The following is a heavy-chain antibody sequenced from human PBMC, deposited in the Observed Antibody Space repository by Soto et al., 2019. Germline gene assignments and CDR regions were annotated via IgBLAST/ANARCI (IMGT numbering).Heavy chain of an antibody. CDR3: ARVGLNHFDYYYYGMDV. Sequence: ASVKVSCKASGYTFTSYGISWVRQAPGQGLEWMGWISAYNGNTNYAQKLQGRVTMTTDTSTSTAYMELGSLRSDDTAVYYCARVGLNHFDYYYYGMDVWGQGTTVTVSS. CDR2: ISAYNGNT. V-gene: IGHV1-18*04. J-gene: IGHJ6*02. CDR1: GYTFTSYG. D-gene: IGHD2-21*01.